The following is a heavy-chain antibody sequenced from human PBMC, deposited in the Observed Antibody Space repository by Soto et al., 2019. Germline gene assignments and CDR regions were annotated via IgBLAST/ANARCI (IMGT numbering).Heavy chain of an antibody. Sequence: GGSLRLSCAASGFTFSSYAMHWVRQAPGKGLEWVAVISYDGSNKYYADSVKGRFTISRDNSKNTLYLQMNSLRAEDTAVYYCARDSRYGSGITIVGYFDYWGQGTLVTVSS. CDR3: ARDSRYGSGITIVGYFDY. D-gene: IGHD3-10*01. J-gene: IGHJ4*02. CDR1: GFTFSSYA. CDR2: ISYDGSNK. V-gene: IGHV3-30-3*01.